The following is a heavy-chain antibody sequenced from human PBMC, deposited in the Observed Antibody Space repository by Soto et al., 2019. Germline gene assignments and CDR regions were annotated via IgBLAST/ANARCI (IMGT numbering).Heavy chain of an antibody. CDR2: ISYDGSNK. J-gene: IGHJ6*02. D-gene: IGHD4-4*01. V-gene: IGHV3-30-3*01. Sequence: QVQLVESGGGVVQPGRSLRLSCAASGFTFSSYAMHWVRQAPGKGLEWVAVISYDGSNKYYADSVKGRFTISRDNSKNTLYLQMNSLRAEDTAVYYCAREGPVNIGYYYGMDVWGQGTTVTVSS. CDR1: GFTFSSYA. CDR3: AREGPVNIGYYYGMDV.